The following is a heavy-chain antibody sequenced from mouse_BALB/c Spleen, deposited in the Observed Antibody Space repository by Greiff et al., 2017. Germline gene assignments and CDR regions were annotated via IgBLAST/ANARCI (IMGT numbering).Heavy chain of an antibody. CDR1: GFTFSSYG. CDR2: ISSGGSYT. J-gene: IGHJ3*01. CDR3: ARGGPTATGAY. Sequence: VKLVESGGDLVKPGGSLKLSCAASGFTFSSYGMSWVRQTPDKRLEWVATISSGGSYTYYPDSVKGRFTISRDNAKNTLYLQMSSLRSEDTAMYYCARGGPTATGAYWGQGTLVTVSA. D-gene: IGHD1-2*01. V-gene: IGHV5-6*02.